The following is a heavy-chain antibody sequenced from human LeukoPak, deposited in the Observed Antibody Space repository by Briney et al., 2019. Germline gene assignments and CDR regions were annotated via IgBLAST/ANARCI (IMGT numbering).Heavy chain of an antibody. V-gene: IGHV3-23*01. CDR3: AKGAKDYYDSSGYWGIDY. D-gene: IGHD3-22*01. Sequence: PGGSLRLSCVASGFTFSSYAMSWVRQAPGKGLEWVSAISGSGGSTYYADSVKGRFTISRDNSKNTLYLQMNGLRAEDTAVYYCAKGAKDYYDSSGYWGIDYWGQGTLVTVSS. CDR1: GFTFSSYA. J-gene: IGHJ4*02. CDR2: ISGSGGST.